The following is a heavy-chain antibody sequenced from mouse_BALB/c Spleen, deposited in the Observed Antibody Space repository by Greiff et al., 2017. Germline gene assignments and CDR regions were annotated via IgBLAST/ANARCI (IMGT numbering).Heavy chain of an antibody. Sequence: VQLQQSGAELVKPGASVKLSCTASGFNITDTYIHWVNQRPEQGLEWIGRIDPANGNTKYDPKFQGKATITADTSSNTAYLQFSSLTSEDTAVYYCARGGTATFAYWGQGTLVTVSA. J-gene: IGHJ3*01. D-gene: IGHD1-2*01. CDR2: IDPANGNT. CDR1: GFNITDTY. V-gene: IGHV14-3*02. CDR3: ARGGTATFAY.